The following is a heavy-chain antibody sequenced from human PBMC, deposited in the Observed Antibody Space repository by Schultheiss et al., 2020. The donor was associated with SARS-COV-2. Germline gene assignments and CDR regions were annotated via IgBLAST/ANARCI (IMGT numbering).Heavy chain of an antibody. CDR1: GGSFSGYY. J-gene: IGHJ4*02. V-gene: IGHV4-34*01. Sequence: SETLSLTCAVYGGSFSGYYWSWIRQPPGKGLELIGEINHSGSTNYNPSLKSRVTISVDTSKNQVSLKVTSVTAADTAVYFCARGGRQWPYWGQGTLVTVSS. CDR3: ARGGRQWPY. D-gene: IGHD6-19*01. CDR2: INHSGST.